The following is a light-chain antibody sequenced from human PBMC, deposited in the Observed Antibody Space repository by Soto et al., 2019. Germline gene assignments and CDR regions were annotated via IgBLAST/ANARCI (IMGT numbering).Light chain of an antibody. J-gene: IGLJ1*01. V-gene: IGLV2-14*03. Sequence: QSALTQPASVSGSPGQSITISCTGTSSDLGGYNYVSWYQQHPGKAPKLMLYDISNRLSGVSNRFSGSKSGNTASLTISGLQTEDEADYYCSSYASSGTPYVFGTGTKLTVL. CDR1: SSDLGGYNY. CDR3: SSYASSGTPYV. CDR2: DIS.